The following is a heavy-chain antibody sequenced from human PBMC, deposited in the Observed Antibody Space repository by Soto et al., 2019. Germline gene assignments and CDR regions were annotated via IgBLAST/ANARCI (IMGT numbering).Heavy chain of an antibody. CDR3: ARIELTYASSAYYYAFDI. Sequence: QVQLVESGGGLVKPGGSLRLSCAASRFTFSDYYMSWIRQAPGKGLEWVSYISGSSSYTKYADSVKGRFTISRDNARNSLYLQMNSLRVEDTAVYFCARIELTYASSAYYYAFDIWGQGTMVTGSS. D-gene: IGHD3-16*01. J-gene: IGHJ3*02. CDR1: RFTFSDYY. V-gene: IGHV3-11*06. CDR2: ISGSSSYT.